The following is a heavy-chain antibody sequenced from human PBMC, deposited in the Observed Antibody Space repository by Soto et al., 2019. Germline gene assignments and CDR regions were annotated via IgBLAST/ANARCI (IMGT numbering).Heavy chain of an antibody. Sequence: ETLSLTCTVSGGSISSSSYYWGWIRQPPGKGLEWIGSIYYSGSTYYNPSLKSRVTISVDTSKNQFSLKLSSVTAADTAVYYCARLGSSSWYIYYFDYWGQGTLVTVSS. CDR3: ARLGSSSWYIYYFDY. V-gene: IGHV4-39*01. CDR1: GGSISSSSYY. D-gene: IGHD6-13*01. J-gene: IGHJ4*02. CDR2: IYYSGST.